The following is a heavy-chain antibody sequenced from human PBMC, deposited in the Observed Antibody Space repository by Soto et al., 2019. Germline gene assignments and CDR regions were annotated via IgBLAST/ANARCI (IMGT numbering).Heavy chain of an antibody. V-gene: IGHV3-15*01. CDR2: IKSKADGGAR. Sequence: GGSLRLSCVTSGFRFSSAWVSWVRQAPGKGLEWVARIKSKADGGARDYAAPVKGRFTISRDDSKNTVYLQMNSLRAEDTAVYYCVEGWNDFWGEGTLVTVSS. D-gene: IGHD1-1*01. CDR1: GFRFSSAW. CDR3: VEGWNDF. J-gene: IGHJ4*02.